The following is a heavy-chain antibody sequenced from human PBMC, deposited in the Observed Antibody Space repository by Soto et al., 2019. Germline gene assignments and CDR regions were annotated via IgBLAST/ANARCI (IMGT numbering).Heavy chain of an antibody. J-gene: IGHJ4*01. V-gene: IGHV1-3*04. CDR2: INIGSGNT. D-gene: IGHD5-12*01. Sequence: ASVKVSCKASGYDFSSYAMHWVRQAPGQRLEWMGWINIGSGNTEYSQNFQDRITITRDTSSSTVYMELNSLKSEDTAVYYCARDAQIGHGYSTYHTYWGQ. CDR1: GYDFSSYA. CDR3: ARDAQIGHGYSTYHTY.